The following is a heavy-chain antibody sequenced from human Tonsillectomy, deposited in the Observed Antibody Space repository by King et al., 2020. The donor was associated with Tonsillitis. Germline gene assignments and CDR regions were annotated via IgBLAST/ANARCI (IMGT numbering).Heavy chain of an antibody. CDR2: MYTNGET. V-gene: IGHV4-61*02. Sequence: QLQESGPGLVKPSQTLSLTCSVSGESIRSGRHYWSWIRQPAGKGLEWIGRMYTNGETNYNPSLKSRVTISLDPSKNQFSLYLTSVTATDTAVYYCAAGQQPMGLDCWGQGTLVTVSS. CDR1: GESIRSGRHY. D-gene: IGHD3-16*01. J-gene: IGHJ4*02. CDR3: AAGQQPMGLDC.